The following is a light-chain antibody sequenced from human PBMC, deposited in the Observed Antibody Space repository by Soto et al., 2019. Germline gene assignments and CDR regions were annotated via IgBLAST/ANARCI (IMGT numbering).Light chain of an antibody. V-gene: IGLV1-44*01. CDR2: SNN. J-gene: IGLJ3*02. CDR1: SSNIGSNT. Sequence: QSVLTQPPSAVGTPGQTVTISCSGSSSNIGSNTVNWYQQVPGAAPKLLIYSNNLRPSGVPDRFSGSKSGTSAYLAISGLQSEDEADYYCAAWDDSLNGVFGGGTSSPS. CDR3: AAWDDSLNGV.